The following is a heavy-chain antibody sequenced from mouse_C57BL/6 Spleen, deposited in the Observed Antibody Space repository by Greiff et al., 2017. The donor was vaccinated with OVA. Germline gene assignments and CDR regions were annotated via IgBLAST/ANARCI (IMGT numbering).Heavy chain of an antibody. D-gene: IGHD3-2*02. Sequence: LEESGAELVKPGASVKLSCEASGYTFTEYTIHWVQQRSGQGLEWIGWFYPGSGSIKYNEKFKDKATLTADKSSSTVYMELSRLTSEDSAVYVCARHEGQLRPWFAYWGQGTLVTVSA. CDR2: FYPGSGSI. CDR1: GYTFTEYT. V-gene: IGHV1-62-2*01. CDR3: ARHEGQLRPWFAY. J-gene: IGHJ3*01.